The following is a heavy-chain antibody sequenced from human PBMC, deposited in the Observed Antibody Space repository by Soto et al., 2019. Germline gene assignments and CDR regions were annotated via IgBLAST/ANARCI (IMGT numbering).Heavy chain of an antibody. V-gene: IGHV2-5*02. CDR1: GFSLSTSGVG. CDR3: AHRRWGERGYGDYDAFDI. Sequence: QITLKESGPTLVKPTQTLTLTCTFSGFSLSTSGVGVGWIRQPPGKALEWLTLVFWDDDKRYNPSLKSRLTTTKDISENQVVLTVTNVDPVDTATYYCAHRRWGERGYGDYDAFDIWGQGTLVTVSS. D-gene: IGHD4-17*01. J-gene: IGHJ3*02. CDR2: VFWDDDK.